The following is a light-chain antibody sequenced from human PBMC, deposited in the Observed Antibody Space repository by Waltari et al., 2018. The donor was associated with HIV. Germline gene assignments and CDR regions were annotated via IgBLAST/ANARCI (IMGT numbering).Light chain of an antibody. Sequence: FVLTQPPSVSVAPGQTARISCGGNNSGSKNVHWYQQKPGQAPVVVVHDYTDRPSGIPERFSGSNSGNTATLTISRVEVGDEADYHCQVWDTSSDHVIFGGGTKLTVL. CDR3: QVWDTSSDHVI. CDR2: DYT. J-gene: IGLJ2*01. V-gene: IGLV3-21*02. CDR1: NSGSKN.